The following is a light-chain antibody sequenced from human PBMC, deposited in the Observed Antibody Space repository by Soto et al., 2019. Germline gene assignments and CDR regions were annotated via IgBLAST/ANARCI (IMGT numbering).Light chain of an antibody. CDR2: TTS. V-gene: IGLV7-43*01. Sequence: QAVVTQAPSLTVSPGGTVTLTCASNTGAVSSGNYPNWFQQKPGQAPRSLIYTTSSKHSWTPARFSGSLLGGKAALTLSGVQPEDEAEYYCLLYFGGAQVFGGGTKLTVL. CDR3: LLYFGGAQV. J-gene: IGLJ3*02. CDR1: TGAVSSGNY.